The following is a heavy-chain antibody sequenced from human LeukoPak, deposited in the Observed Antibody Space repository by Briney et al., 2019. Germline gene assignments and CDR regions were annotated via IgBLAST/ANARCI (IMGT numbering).Heavy chain of an antibody. V-gene: IGHV3-30*18. Sequence: GRSLRLSCAASGFTFSSYGMHWVRQAPGKGLEWVAVISYDGSNKYYADSVKGRFTISRDNSKNTLYLQMNSLRAEDTAVYYCAKYGSSSWSYYYYYMDVWGKGTTVTVSS. CDR3: AKYGSSSWSYYYYYMDV. J-gene: IGHJ6*03. CDR2: ISYDGSNK. D-gene: IGHD6-13*01. CDR1: GFTFSSYG.